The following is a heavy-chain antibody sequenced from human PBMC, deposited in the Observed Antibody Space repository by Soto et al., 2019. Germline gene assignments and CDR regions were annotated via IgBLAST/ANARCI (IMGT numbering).Heavy chain of an antibody. D-gene: IGHD6-13*01. CDR3: ARGTAAAGMGNWFDP. CDR2: INHSGST. J-gene: IGHJ5*02. Sequence: QVQLQQWGAGLLKPSETLSLTCAVYGGSFSGYYWSWIRQPPGKGLEWIGEINHSGSTNYNPSLKSRVTIXXDXSXXQFSLTLGSVTAADTAVYYCARGTAAAGMGNWFDPWGQGTLVTVSS. CDR1: GGSFSGYY. V-gene: IGHV4-34*01.